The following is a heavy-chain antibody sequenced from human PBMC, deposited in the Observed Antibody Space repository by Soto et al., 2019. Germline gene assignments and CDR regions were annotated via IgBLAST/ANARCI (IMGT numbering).Heavy chain of an antibody. CDR3: ARVPGKIPYYYYGMDV. V-gene: IGHV4-31*03. CDR2: IYYSGST. Sequence: QVQLQESGPGLVKPSQTLSLTCTVSGGSISSGGYYWSWIRQHPGKGLEWIGYIYYSGSTYYNPSLKSRVTISXXTXKXXFSLKLSSVTAADTAVYYCARVPGKIPYYYYGMDVWGQGTTVTVSS. CDR1: GGSISSGGYY. J-gene: IGHJ6*02. D-gene: IGHD3-10*01.